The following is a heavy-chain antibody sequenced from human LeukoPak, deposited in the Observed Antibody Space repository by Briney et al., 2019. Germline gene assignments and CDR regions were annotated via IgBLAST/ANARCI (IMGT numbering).Heavy chain of an antibody. CDR1: GFTFSRYG. CDR2: IWSDGSNE. V-gene: IGHV3-33*01. J-gene: IGHJ3*02. D-gene: IGHD3-10*01. Sequence: GGSLRLSCAASGFTFSRYGMHWARQAPGKGLEWVAVIWSDGSNENYADSVKGRFTIYRDNSRDTLYLQMNSLRAEDTAVYYCARVIDAPGTYRAFDIWGQGTMVIVSS. CDR3: ARVIDAPGTYRAFDI.